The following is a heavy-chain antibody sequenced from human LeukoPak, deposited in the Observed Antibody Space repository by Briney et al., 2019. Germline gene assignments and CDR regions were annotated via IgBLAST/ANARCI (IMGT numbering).Heavy chain of an antibody. Sequence: PGGSLRLSFAASGFTFNNYAMSCVRQAPGKGLEWVSVISGSGGSTYYADSVKGRFTISRDNSKNTLYLQMNSLRAEETAVYYCAKDRGVIVPAGMATWGQGNLVTVSS. CDR1: GFTFNNYA. V-gene: IGHV3-23*01. D-gene: IGHD2-2*01. CDR2: ISGSGGST. J-gene: IGHJ5*02. CDR3: AKDRGVIVPAGMAT.